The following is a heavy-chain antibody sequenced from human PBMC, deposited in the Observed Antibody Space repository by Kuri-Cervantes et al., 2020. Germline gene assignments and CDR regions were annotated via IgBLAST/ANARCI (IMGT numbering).Heavy chain of an antibody. Sequence: ASVKVSCKASGYTFTSYGISWVRQAPGQGLEWMGWISAYNGNTNYAQKLQGRVTMTTDTSTSTAYMDLRSLRSDDTAVYYCARDQAGMITFGGVIVIPYDYWGQGTLVTVSS. V-gene: IGHV1-18*01. CDR3: ARDQAGMITFGGVIVIPYDY. CDR2: ISAYNGNT. CDR1: GYTFTSYG. J-gene: IGHJ4*02. D-gene: IGHD3-16*02.